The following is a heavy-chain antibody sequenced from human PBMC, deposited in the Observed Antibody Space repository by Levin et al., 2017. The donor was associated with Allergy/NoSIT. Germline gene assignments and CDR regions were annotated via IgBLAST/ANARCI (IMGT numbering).Heavy chain of an antibody. J-gene: IGHJ4*02. CDR2: IYYSGST. CDR1: GGSISSGDYY. Sequence: SETLSLTCTVSGGSISSGDYYWSWIRQPPGKGLEWIGYIYYSGSTYYNPSLKSRVTISVDTSKNQFSLKLSSVTAADTAVYYCAGGNCSGGSCYVRDVQFDYWGQGTLVTVSS. V-gene: IGHV4-30-4*01. D-gene: IGHD2-15*01. CDR3: AGGNCSGGSCYVRDVQFDY.